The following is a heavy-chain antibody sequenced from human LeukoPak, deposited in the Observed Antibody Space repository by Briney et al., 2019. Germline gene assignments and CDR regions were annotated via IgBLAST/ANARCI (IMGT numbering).Heavy chain of an antibody. D-gene: IGHD3-22*01. CDR2: IYYSGST. J-gene: IGHJ5*02. V-gene: IGHV4-30-4*08. CDR3: AREDSSGYYGWFDP. Sequence: SQTLSLTCTVSGGSISSGDYYWSWIRQPPGKGLEWIGYIYYSGSTYYNPSLKSRVTISVDTSKNQFSLKLSSVTAADTAVYYCAREDSSGYYGWFDPWGQGTLVTVSS. CDR1: GGSISSGDYY.